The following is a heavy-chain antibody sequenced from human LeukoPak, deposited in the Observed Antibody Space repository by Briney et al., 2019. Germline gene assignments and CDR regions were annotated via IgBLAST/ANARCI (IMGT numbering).Heavy chain of an antibody. D-gene: IGHD2-2*01. Sequence: SVTLSLTCTVSGGSISSYYWSWIRQPAGKGLEWIGRIYTSGSTNYNPSLKSRVTMSVDTSKNQFSLKLSSVTAADTAVYCCARDRLGYCSSTSCYGIDPWGQGTLVTVSS. V-gene: IGHV4-4*07. J-gene: IGHJ5*02. CDR3: ARDRLGYCSSTSCYGIDP. CDR2: IYTSGST. CDR1: GGSISSYY.